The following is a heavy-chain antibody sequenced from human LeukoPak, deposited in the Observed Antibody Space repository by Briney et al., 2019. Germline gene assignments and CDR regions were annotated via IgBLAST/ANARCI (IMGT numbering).Heavy chain of an antibody. Sequence: SETLSLTCTVSGYSISSGYYWGWIRQPPGKRLEWTGSIYHSGSTYYNPSLKSRVTISVDTSKNQFSLKLSSVTAADTAVYYCARDSLLIVGAPEVLDYWGQGTLVTVSS. J-gene: IGHJ4*02. V-gene: IGHV4-38-2*02. CDR1: GYSISSGYY. CDR2: IYHSGST. CDR3: ARDSLLIVGAPEVLDY. D-gene: IGHD1-26*01.